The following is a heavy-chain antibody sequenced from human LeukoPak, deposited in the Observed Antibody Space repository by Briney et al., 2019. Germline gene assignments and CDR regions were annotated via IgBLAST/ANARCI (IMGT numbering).Heavy chain of an antibody. V-gene: IGHV1-3*01. D-gene: IGHD3-10*01. Sequence: GASVTVSCKASGYTFTSSTIHWVRQAPGQRLEWMGWMNAGAYYSQKFQGRVTFTRDTSATTAYMEVSSLRSEDTAVYYCARATVRGAYDYWGQGTLVTVSS. CDR2: MNAGA. CDR1: GYTFTSST. CDR3: ARATVRGAYDY. J-gene: IGHJ4*02.